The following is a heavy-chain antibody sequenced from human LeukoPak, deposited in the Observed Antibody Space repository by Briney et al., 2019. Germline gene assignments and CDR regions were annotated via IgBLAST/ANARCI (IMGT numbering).Heavy chain of an antibody. CDR2: FDSEDGEA. CDR3: ATVGTYYDILTGLGYGMDV. Sequence: ASVKVSFQFSGYTLTELFMHWVRQAPGKGLDGMGGFDSEDGEAIYAQKFQGRVTMTEDTSTDTAYMELSSLRSEDTAVYYCATVGTYYDILTGLGYGMDVWGQGTTVTVSS. CDR1: GYTLTELF. V-gene: IGHV1-24*01. J-gene: IGHJ6*02. D-gene: IGHD3-9*01.